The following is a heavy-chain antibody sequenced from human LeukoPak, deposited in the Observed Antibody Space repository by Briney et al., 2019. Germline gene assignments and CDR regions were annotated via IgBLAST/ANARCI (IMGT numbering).Heavy chain of an antibody. D-gene: IGHD4-17*01. CDR2: INHSGST. CDR3: ARKLGYGDSRLVWYFDL. CDR1: GGSFSGYY. J-gene: IGHJ2*01. Sequence: SETLSLTCAVYGGSFSGYYWSWIRQPPGKGLEWIGEINHSGSTNYNPSLKSRVTISVDTSKSQFSLKLSSVTAADTAVYYCARKLGYGDSRLVWYFDLWGRGTLVTVSS. V-gene: IGHV4-34*01.